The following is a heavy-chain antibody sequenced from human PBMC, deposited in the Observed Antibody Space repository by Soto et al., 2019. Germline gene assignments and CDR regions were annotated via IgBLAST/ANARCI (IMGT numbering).Heavy chain of an antibody. CDR3: ARGTFNGYCSSTSCYGPPYYYYYMDV. V-gene: IGHV3-13*01. D-gene: IGHD2-2*01. Sequence: GGSLRLSCAASGFTFGSYDMHWVRQATGKCLEWVSAIGTAGDTYYPGSVKGRFTISRENAKNSLYLQMNSLRAGDTAVYYCARGTFNGYCSSTSCYGPPYYYYYMDVWGKGTTVTVSS. J-gene: IGHJ6*03. CDR2: IGTAGDT. CDR1: GFTFGSYD.